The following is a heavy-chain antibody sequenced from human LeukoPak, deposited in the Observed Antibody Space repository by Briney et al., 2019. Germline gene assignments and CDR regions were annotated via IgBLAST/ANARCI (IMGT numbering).Heavy chain of an antibody. D-gene: IGHD6-19*01. J-gene: IGHJ4*02. Sequence: PSETLSLTCSVSGDSITSAGYYWGWIRQPPGKGLEWIGSIYYSANAYYNPSLKSRVTISVDTSKNQFSLKLSSVTAADTAVYYCARVAGGGTLVVYWGQGTLVTVSS. CDR3: ARVAGGGTLVVY. CDR1: GDSITSAGYY. CDR2: IYYSANA. V-gene: IGHV4-39*07.